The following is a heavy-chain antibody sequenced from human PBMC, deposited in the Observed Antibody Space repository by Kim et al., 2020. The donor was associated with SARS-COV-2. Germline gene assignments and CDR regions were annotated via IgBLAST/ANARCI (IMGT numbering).Heavy chain of an antibody. CDR3: ARDMGPHYYDSSGYSYFDY. CDR2: IIPIFGTA. J-gene: IGHJ4*02. Sequence: SVKVSCKASGGTFSSYAISWVRQAPGQGLEWMGGIIPIFGTANYAQKFQGRVTITADKSTSTAYMELSSLRSEDTAVYYCARDMGPHYYDSSGYSYFDYWGQGTLVTVSS. D-gene: IGHD3-22*01. V-gene: IGHV1-69*06. CDR1: GGTFSSYA.